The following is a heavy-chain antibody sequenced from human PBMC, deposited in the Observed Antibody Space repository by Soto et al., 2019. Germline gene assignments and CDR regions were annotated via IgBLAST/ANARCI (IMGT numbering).Heavy chain of an antibody. CDR1: GFTFTASA. J-gene: IGHJ4*02. D-gene: IGHD4-4*01. CDR2: IRSNAKSFAT. Sequence: EVQLVESGGGLVQPGGSPKLSCAASGFTFTASAVHWVRQASGKGLEWVGRIRSNAKSFATTYAASVNGRFTFSRDDSKSTAYLQMNSLKTEDTALYYCTCQGDSNEDVFDYWGQGTLVTVTS. CDR3: TCQGDSNEDVFDY. V-gene: IGHV3-73*02.